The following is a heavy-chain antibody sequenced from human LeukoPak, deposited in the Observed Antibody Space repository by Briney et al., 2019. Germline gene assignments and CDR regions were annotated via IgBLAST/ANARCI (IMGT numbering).Heavy chain of an antibody. CDR2: ISWDGGST. V-gene: IGHV3-43D*04. D-gene: IGHD6-19*01. CDR3: AKASIAVAGVLDY. Sequence: PGGYLRLYCAASGFTFDDYAMHWVRQAPGKGLEWVSLISWDGGSTYYADSVKGRFTISRDNSKNSLYLQMNSLRAEDTALYYCAKASIAVAGVLDYWGQGTLVTVSS. J-gene: IGHJ4*02. CDR1: GFTFDDYA.